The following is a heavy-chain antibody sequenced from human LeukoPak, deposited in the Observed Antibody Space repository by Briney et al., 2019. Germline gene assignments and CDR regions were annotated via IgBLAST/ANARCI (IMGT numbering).Heavy chain of an antibody. CDR1: GGSISSSSYY. V-gene: IGHV4-39*01. D-gene: IGHD6-13*01. CDR2: IYYSGST. CDR3: ARGYTYFDY. J-gene: IGHJ4*02. Sequence: SETLSLTCTVSGGSISSSSYYWGWIRQPPGKGLEWIGSIYYSGSTYDNPSLKSRVNIYVETYKKQFSLKLSSVTAEDTAVYYCARGYTYFDYWGQGTLVTVSS.